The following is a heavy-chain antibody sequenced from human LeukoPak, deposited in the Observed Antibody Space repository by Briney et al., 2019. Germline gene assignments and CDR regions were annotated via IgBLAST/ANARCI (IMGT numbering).Heavy chain of an antibody. CDR3: ARDPFQYGDASGWFDP. J-gene: IGHJ5*02. Sequence: GGSLRLSCAASGFTFSSYAMYWVRQAPGEGLWWVAVISYDGSNKYYADSVKGRFTISRDNSKNTLYLQMNSLRAEDTAVYYCARDPFQYGDASGWFDPWGQGTLVTASS. D-gene: IGHD4-17*01. CDR2: ISYDGSNK. V-gene: IGHV3-30-3*01. CDR1: GFTFSSYA.